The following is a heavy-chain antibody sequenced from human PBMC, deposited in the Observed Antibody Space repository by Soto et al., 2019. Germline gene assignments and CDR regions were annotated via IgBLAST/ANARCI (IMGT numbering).Heavy chain of an antibody. D-gene: IGHD1-1*01. CDR2: IYYSGST. J-gene: IGHJ6*04. CDR3: ARDRYFDV. CDR1: GGSISSYY. V-gene: IGHV4-59*01. Sequence: QVQLQESGPGLVKPSETLSLTCTVSGGSISSYYWSWIRQPPGKGLEWIGYIYYSGSTNYNPSLKSRVTISVDTSKNQFSLKLSSVTAADTALYYCARDRYFDVWGKGTTVTVSS.